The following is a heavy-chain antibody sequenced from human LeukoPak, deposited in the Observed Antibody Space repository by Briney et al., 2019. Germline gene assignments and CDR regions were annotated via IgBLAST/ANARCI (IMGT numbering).Heavy chain of an antibody. CDR2: INPTGGST. V-gene: IGHV1-46*01. CDR3: ARGGGETATICDY. Sequence: GVSVKVSCKASGYTFSSHYMHWVRQAPGQGLEWMGMINPTGGSTRFAQKFHGRVTMTRDMSTSTVYMELSSLRSEDTAVYYCARGGGETATICDYWGQGTLVTVSS. J-gene: IGHJ4*02. D-gene: IGHD5-24*01. CDR1: GYTFSSHY.